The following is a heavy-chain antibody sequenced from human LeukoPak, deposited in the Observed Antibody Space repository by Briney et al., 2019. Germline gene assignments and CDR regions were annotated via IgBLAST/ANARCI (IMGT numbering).Heavy chain of an antibody. D-gene: IGHD1-26*01. Sequence: GGSLRLSCAASGFTFSSYSMNWVRQAPGKGLEWVSSISSSSSYIYYADSVKGRFTISRDNAKNSLYLQMNSLRAEDTAVYYCARDGPKYSGSYEHAFDIWGQGTMVTVSS. V-gene: IGHV3-21*01. CDR2: ISSSSSYI. J-gene: IGHJ3*02. CDR3: ARDGPKYSGSYEHAFDI. CDR1: GFTFSSYS.